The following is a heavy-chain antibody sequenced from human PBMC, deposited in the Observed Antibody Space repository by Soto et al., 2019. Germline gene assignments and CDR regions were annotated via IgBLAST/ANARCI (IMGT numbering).Heavy chain of an antibody. D-gene: IGHD4-17*01. Sequence: GGSLRLSCVASGFTFDDYIMHWVRRAPGKGLEWLSHISWDGAEKYYADSVKGRFTISRDNAKNSLYLQMNSLRAEDTAVYYCARGRPDYGDYGAFDIWGQGTMVTVSS. CDR1: GFTFDDYI. J-gene: IGHJ3*02. CDR2: ISWDGAEK. CDR3: ARGRPDYGDYGAFDI. V-gene: IGHV3-43*01.